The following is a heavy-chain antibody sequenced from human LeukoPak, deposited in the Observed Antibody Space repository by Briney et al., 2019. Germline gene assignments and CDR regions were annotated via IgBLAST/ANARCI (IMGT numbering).Heavy chain of an antibody. CDR3: ARQDYGDYGPERAFDI. CDR1: GFTFSSYS. V-gene: IGHV3-21*01. J-gene: IGHJ3*02. CDR2: ISSSSSYI. Sequence: GGSLRLSCAASGFTFSSYSMNWVRQAPGKGLEWVSSISSSSSYIYYADSVKGRFTISRDNSKNTLYLQMNSLRAEDTAVYYCARQDYGDYGPERAFDIWGQGTMVTVSS. D-gene: IGHD4-17*01.